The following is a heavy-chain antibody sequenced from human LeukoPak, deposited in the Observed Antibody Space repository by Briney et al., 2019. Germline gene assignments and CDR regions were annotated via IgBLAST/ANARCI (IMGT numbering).Heavy chain of an antibody. D-gene: IGHD2-2*01. J-gene: IGHJ4*02. Sequence: GGSLRLSCAASGFTFTIYAMSWVRQSPGKGLEWVSSISDSGDRTYYADSVKGRFAISRDNTRNTLYLQVNSLRAEDTAVYYCAKSGSVPPDYWGQGTLVTVSS. CDR1: GFTFTIYA. CDR2: ISDSGDRT. CDR3: AKSGSVPPDY. V-gene: IGHV3-23*01.